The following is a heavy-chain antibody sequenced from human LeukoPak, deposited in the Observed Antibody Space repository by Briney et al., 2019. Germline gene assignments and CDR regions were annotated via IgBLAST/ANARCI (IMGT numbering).Heavy chain of an antibody. CDR1: GFTFSSYG. V-gene: IGHV3-30*18. Sequence: RSGGSLRLSCAASGFTFSSYGMHWVRQAPGKGLEWVAVISYDGSNKYYADSVKGRFTISRDNSKNTLYLQMNSLRAEDTAVYYCVQGTRRGAITMVRGVIGKSYYFDSWGQGTLVTVSS. CDR2: ISYDGSNK. J-gene: IGHJ4*02. D-gene: IGHD3-10*01. CDR3: VQGTRRGAITMVRGVIGKSYYFDS.